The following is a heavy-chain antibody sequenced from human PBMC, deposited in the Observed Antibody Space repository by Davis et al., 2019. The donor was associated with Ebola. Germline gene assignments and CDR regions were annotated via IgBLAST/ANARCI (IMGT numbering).Heavy chain of an antibody. J-gene: IGHJ4*02. CDR2: ISYSGST. D-gene: IGHD5-12*01. CDR1: GGSISSYY. V-gene: IGHV4-59*01. Sequence: PSETLSLTCTVSGGSISSYYWSWIRQPPGKGLEWIGYISYSGSTNYTPSLKSRVTISVDTSKNQFSLKLSSVTAADTAVYYCARGGYSGYDYARFFDYWGQGTLVTVSS. CDR3: ARGGYSGYDYARFFDY.